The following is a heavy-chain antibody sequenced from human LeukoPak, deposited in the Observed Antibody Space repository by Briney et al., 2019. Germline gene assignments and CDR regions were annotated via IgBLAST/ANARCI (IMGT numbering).Heavy chain of an antibody. D-gene: IGHD3-10*01. CDR3: ARMAITMVRGVTPNWFDP. Sequence: PSETLSLTCTVSGGSISSSSYYWGWIRQPPGKGLEWIGSIYYSGSTYYNPSLKSRVTISVDTSKNQFSLKLSSVTAADTAVYYCARMAITMVRGVTPNWFDPWGQGTLVTVSS. CDR2: IYYSGST. J-gene: IGHJ5*02. V-gene: IGHV4-39*01. CDR1: GGSISSSSYY.